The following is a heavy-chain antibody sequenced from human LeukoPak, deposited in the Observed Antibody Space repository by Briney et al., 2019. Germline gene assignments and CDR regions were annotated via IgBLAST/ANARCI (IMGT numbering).Heavy chain of an antibody. Sequence: PGGSLRLSCAASGFIVSRNYMTWVRQAPGKGLEWVSLIYSGGDTYYADSVKGRFTISRDNSKNMIYLEMSSLKAEDTAVYYCAKERNLEIAVAGTIFDYWGQGTLVTVSS. D-gene: IGHD6-19*01. V-gene: IGHV3-66*01. CDR3: AKERNLEIAVAGTIFDY. J-gene: IGHJ4*02. CDR1: GFIVSRNY. CDR2: IYSGGDT.